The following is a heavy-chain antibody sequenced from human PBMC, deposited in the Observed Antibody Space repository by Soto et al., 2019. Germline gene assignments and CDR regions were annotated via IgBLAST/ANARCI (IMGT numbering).Heavy chain of an antibody. V-gene: IGHV4-38-2*02. D-gene: IGHD1-26*01. CDR3: GRDSYGGNSDFDI. CDR1: GYSITSGYY. Sequence: SETLSLTCTVSGYSITSGYYWGWIRQPPGKGLEWIGSIYHSGSTYYNPSLKSRVTISVDTSNNPFSLKLSSVTAADTAVYYCGRDSYGGNSDFDIWGQGTMVTVSS. J-gene: IGHJ3*02. CDR2: IYHSGST.